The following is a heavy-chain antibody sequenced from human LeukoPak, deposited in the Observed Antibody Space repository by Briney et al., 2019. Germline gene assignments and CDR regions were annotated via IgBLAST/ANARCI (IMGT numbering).Heavy chain of an antibody. Sequence: SETLSLTCTVSGGSISSGDYYWSWIRQPPGKGLEWIGYIYYSGSTYYNPSLKSRVTISVDTSKNQFSLKLSSVTAADTAVYYRAREGPPPLLRYFDWPNHDAFDIWGQGTMVTVSS. CDR1: GGSISSGDYY. D-gene: IGHD3-9*01. CDR2: IYYSGST. V-gene: IGHV4-30-4*01. J-gene: IGHJ3*02. CDR3: AREGPPPLLRYFDWPNHDAFDI.